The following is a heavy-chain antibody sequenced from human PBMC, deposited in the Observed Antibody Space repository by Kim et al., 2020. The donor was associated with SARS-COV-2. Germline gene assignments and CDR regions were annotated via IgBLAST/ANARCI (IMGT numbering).Heavy chain of an antibody. J-gene: IGHJ4*02. V-gene: IGHV3-11*04. CDR3: AGDRWIAAALGLDY. Sequence: ADSVKGRITISRDNAKNSLDLQMNSLGAEETAVYYCAGDRWIAAALGLDYWGQGTLVTVSS. D-gene: IGHD6-13*01.